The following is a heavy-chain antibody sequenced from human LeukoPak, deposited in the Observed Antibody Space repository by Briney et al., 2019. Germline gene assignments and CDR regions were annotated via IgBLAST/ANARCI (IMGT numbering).Heavy chain of an antibody. CDR2: ISDSGGRT. V-gene: IGHV3-23*01. CDR3: AKRGVVIRVILVGFHKEAYYFDS. J-gene: IGHJ4*02. Sequence: RGSLRLSCAVSGITLSNYGMSWVRQAPGKGLEWVAGISDSGGRTKYADSVKGRFTISRDNPKNTLYLQMNSLRAEDTAVYFCAKRGVVIRVILVGFHKEAYYFDSWGQGALVTVSS. D-gene: IGHD3-10*01. CDR1: GITLSNYG.